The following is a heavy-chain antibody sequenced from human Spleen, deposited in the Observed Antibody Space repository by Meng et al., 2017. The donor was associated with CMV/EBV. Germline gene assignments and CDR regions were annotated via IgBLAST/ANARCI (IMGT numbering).Heavy chain of an antibody. CDR2: IYTGGSGT. CDR3: AKVRRASGNYFDY. D-gene: IGHD1-26*01. Sequence: GESLKISCAASGFTFSNYAMTWVRQAPGKGLEWVSVIYTGGSGTYYADSVKGRFTISRDNSKNTLYLQMNNLRAEDTAIYYCAKVRRASGNYFDYWGQGTLVTVFS. V-gene: IGHV3-23*03. CDR1: GFTFSNYA. J-gene: IGHJ4*02.